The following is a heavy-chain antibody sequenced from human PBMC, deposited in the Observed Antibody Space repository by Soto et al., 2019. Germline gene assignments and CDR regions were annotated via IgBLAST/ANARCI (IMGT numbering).Heavy chain of an antibody. CDR1: GYTFTKYD. J-gene: IGHJ4*02. D-gene: IGHD3-3*01. Sequence: QVPLVQSGAEVKRPGASVKVSCKASGYTFTKYDISWVRQAPGQGLEWLGLISPNSGRPSSAQKFEGRVTMTTDTSTTTAYLELRSLRSDDTAVYYCVRQYYDFWTDYPDFDYWGQGTLVTVSS. CDR2: ISPNSGRP. V-gene: IGHV1-18*04. CDR3: VRQYYDFWTDYPDFDY.